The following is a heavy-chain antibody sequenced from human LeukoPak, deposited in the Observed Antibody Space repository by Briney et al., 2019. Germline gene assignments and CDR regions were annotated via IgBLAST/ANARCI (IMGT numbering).Heavy chain of an antibody. D-gene: IGHD3-10*01. Sequence: PSETLSLTCTVSGGSMTNNTFYWGWIRQPPGQGLEWIGSIYHIGPTYYNPSLKSRVTISVDTSKNQLSLRLSSVTAADTAVYYCARVLIWFGQLQNWFDPWGPGTLVTVSS. J-gene: IGHJ5*02. CDR2: IYHIGPT. V-gene: IGHV4-39*07. CDR1: GGSMTNNTFY. CDR3: ARVLIWFGQLQNWFDP.